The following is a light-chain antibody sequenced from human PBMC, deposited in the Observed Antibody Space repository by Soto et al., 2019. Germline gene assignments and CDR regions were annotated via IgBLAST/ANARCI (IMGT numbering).Light chain of an antibody. CDR3: QQFSSYPLT. Sequence: EIVLKQSPGTLSLYPGERATLSCRASQSVSNNYLAWYQQKPGQAPRLLIYDASSRATGIPDRFSGGGSGTDFTLTISRLEPEDFAVYYCQQFSSYPLTFGGGTKVDI. J-gene: IGKJ4*01. CDR1: QSVSNNY. V-gene: IGKV3-20*01. CDR2: DAS.